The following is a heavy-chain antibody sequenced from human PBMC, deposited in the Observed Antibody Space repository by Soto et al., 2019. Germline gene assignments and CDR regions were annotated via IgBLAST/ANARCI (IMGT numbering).Heavy chain of an antibody. J-gene: IGHJ4*02. Sequence: SETLSLTCAVSGGSISSSNWWSLVRQPPGKGLEWIVEIYHSGSTNYNPSLKSRVTISVDKSKNQFSLKLSSVTAADTAVYYCARDRHGATMVGYFDYWGQGTLVTVSS. D-gene: IGHD1-26*01. V-gene: IGHV4-4*02. CDR1: GGSISSSNW. CDR3: ARDRHGATMVGYFDY. CDR2: IYHSGST.